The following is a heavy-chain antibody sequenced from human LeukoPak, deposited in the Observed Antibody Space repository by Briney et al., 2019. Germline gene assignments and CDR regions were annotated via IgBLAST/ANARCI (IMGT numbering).Heavy chain of an antibody. Sequence: GGSLRLSCAASGFTFSSYGMHWVRQAPGKGLEWVAFIRYDGSNKYYVDSVKGRFTISRDNSKTTLYLQMNSLRAEDTAVYYCAKSLTAYYYYYYMDVWGKGTTVTVSS. CDR3: AKSLTAYYYYYYMDV. CDR2: IRYDGSNK. CDR1: GFTFSSYG. J-gene: IGHJ6*03. D-gene: IGHD2-21*02. V-gene: IGHV3-30*02.